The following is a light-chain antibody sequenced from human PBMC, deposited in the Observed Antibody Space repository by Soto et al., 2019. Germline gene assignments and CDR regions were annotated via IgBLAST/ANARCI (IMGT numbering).Light chain of an antibody. CDR1: SSDIGNYNY. CDR3: TSYTIATTWV. J-gene: IGLJ3*02. V-gene: IGLV2-14*03. Sequence: QSALTQPASVSGSPGQSITIHCTGSSSDIGNYNYVSWYQQQHPGKAPKLMFDDVSTRPSGVSIRFSGSKSGNTASLTSSGLQAEDEAFYYCTSYTIATTWVFGGGTKLTVL. CDR2: DVS.